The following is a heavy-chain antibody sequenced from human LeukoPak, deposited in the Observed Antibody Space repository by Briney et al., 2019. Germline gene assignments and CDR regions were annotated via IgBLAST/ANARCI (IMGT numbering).Heavy chain of an antibody. CDR3: ARDLELSWEPWSAIDI. Sequence: ASVKVSCKASGYTFTSYDINRVRQATGQGLEWMGWMNPNSGNTGYAQKFQGRVTMTRNTSISTAYMELSSLRSEDTAVYYCARDLELSWEPWSAIDIWGQGTMVTVSS. CDR2: MNPNSGNT. J-gene: IGHJ3*02. CDR1: GYTFTSYD. V-gene: IGHV1-8*01. D-gene: IGHD1-26*01.